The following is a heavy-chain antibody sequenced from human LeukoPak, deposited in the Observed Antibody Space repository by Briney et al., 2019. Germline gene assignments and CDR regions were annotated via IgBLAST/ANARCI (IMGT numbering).Heavy chain of an antibody. V-gene: IGHV4-4*07. Sequence: SETLSLTCTVSGGSIGSYYWSWIRQPAGQGLEWIGRISTSGTTNYNPSLRTRVTMSVDSSKNQFSLKLSSVTAADTAVYYCARGPSGGSGHDYWGQGTLVTVSS. D-gene: IGHD3-16*01. J-gene: IGHJ4*02. CDR3: ARGPSGGSGHDY. CDR1: GGSIGSYY. CDR2: ISTSGTT.